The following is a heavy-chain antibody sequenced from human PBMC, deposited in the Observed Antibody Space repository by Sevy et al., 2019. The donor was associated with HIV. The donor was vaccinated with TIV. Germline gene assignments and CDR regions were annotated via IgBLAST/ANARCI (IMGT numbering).Heavy chain of an antibody. CDR1: GDAIIDLF. J-gene: IGHJ4*02. D-gene: IGHD2-21*02. V-gene: IGHV1-24*01. CDR3: ARGSGDGYSRFNF. Sequence: ASVKVSCKVSGDAIIDLFIHWLRQAPGKGLEWMGGFDPDHGEPNYAEDFQGRVTMTEDTSAKTAFMHLSNLRSGDTAVYYCARGSGDGYSRFNFWGQGTLVTVSS. CDR2: FDPDHGEP.